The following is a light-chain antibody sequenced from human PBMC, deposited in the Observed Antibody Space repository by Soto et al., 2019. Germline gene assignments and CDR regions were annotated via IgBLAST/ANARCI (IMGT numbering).Light chain of an antibody. Sequence: QSALTQPPSASGSPGQSVTISCTGTSSDVGGYNYVSWYQQHPGKAPKLMIYEVSKRPSGVPDRFSGSKSGNTASLTVSGLQPEEEADYYCSSYAGSNNLVVFGGGTKLTVL. CDR1: SSDVGGYNY. V-gene: IGLV2-8*01. J-gene: IGLJ2*01. CDR3: SSYAGSNNLVV. CDR2: EVS.